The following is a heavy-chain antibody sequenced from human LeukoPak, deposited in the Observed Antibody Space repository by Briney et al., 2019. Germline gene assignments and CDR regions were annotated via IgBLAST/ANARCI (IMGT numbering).Heavy chain of an antibody. CDR1: GFTFSSYA. V-gene: IGHV3-23*01. D-gene: IGHD6-13*01. Sequence: GGSLRLSCAASGFTFSSYAMSWVRQAPGKGLEWVSAFSGSGGSTYYADSVKGRFTISRDNSKNALYLQMNSLRAEDTAVYYCAKDQKLDVYSSSWYNGMDVWGQGTTVTVSS. J-gene: IGHJ6*02. CDR2: FSGSGGST. CDR3: AKDQKLDVYSSSWYNGMDV.